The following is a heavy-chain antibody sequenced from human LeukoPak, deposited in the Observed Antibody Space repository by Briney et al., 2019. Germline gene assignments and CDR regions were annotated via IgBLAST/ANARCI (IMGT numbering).Heavy chain of an antibody. V-gene: IGHV3-23*01. Sequence: GGPLRLSCAASGFTFSSYAMSWVRQAPGKGLEWVSAISGSGGSTYYADSVKGRFTISRDNSKNTLYLRMNSLRAEDTAVYYCAKDQDGDFDYWGQGTLVTVSS. J-gene: IGHJ4*02. CDR1: GFTFSSYA. D-gene: IGHD2-15*01. CDR2: ISGSGGST. CDR3: AKDQDGDFDY.